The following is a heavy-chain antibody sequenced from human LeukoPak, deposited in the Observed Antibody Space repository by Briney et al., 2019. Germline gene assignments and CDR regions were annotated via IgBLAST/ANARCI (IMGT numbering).Heavy chain of an antibody. Sequence: GASVKVSCKASGYTFTGYYMHWVRQAPGQGLEWMGWINPNSGGTNHAQKFQGRVTMTRDTSISTAYMELSRLRSDDTAVYYCASDTDYGDYPDYWGQGTLVTVSS. CDR1: GYTFTGYY. J-gene: IGHJ4*02. V-gene: IGHV1-2*02. CDR3: ASDTDYGDYPDY. D-gene: IGHD4-17*01. CDR2: INPNSGGT.